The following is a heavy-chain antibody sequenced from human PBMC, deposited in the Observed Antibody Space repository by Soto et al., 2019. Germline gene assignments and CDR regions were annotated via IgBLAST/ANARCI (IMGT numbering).Heavy chain of an antibody. Sequence: EVQLLESGGGLVQPGGSLRLSCSASGFNFGSYGMSWVRQAPGKGLEWVSGLTASGLNTYYTDSVKGRFTISRDNSRNTVYLQMSGLRVEDTAVFYCAKGLGNAKEVWGQGTTVTVSS. V-gene: IGHV3-23*01. J-gene: IGHJ6*02. CDR2: LTASGLNT. CDR1: GFNFGSYG. D-gene: IGHD2-8*01. CDR3: AKGLGNAKEV.